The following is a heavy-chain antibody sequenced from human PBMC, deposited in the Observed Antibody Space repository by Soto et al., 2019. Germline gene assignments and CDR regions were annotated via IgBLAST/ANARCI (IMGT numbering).Heavy chain of an antibody. Sequence: PSETLSLTCAVYGGSFSGYYWSWIRQPPGKGLEWIGEINHSGSTNYNPSLKSRVTISVDTSKNQFSLKLSSVTAADTAVYYCARLQNFVNWSFDHWGQGALVTVSS. CDR2: INHSGST. D-gene: IGHD3-3*01. CDR3: ARLQNFVNWSFDH. CDR1: GGSFSGYY. J-gene: IGHJ4*02. V-gene: IGHV4-34*01.